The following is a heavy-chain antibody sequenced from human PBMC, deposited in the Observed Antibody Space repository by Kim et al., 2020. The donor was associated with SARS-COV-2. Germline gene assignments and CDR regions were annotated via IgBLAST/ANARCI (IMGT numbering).Heavy chain of an antibody. CDR3: AKDGFGELGRELWGYYYYGMDV. CDR1: GFTFSSYG. CDR2: ISYDGSNK. D-gene: IGHD3-10*01. V-gene: IGHV3-30*18. J-gene: IGHJ6*02. Sequence: GGSLRLSCAASGFTFSSYGMHWVRQAPGKGLEWVAVISYDGSNKYYADSVKGRFTISRDNSKNTLYLQMNSLRAEDTAVYYCAKDGFGELGRELWGYYYYGMDVWGQGTTVTVSS.